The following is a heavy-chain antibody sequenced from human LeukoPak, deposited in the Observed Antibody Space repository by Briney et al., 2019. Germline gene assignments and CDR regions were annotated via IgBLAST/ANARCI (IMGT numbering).Heavy chain of an antibody. J-gene: IGHJ4*02. CDR2: ISSSSSTI. V-gene: IGHV3-48*04. CDR1: GFTFSSYS. D-gene: IGHD6-6*01. CDR3: SVGGGSIAARPFDY. Sequence: PGGSLRLSCAASGFTFSSYSMNWVRQAPGKGLEWVSYISSSSSTIYYADPVKGRFTISRDNAKNSLYLQMNSLRAEDTAVYYCSVGGGSIAARPFDYWGQGTLVTVSS.